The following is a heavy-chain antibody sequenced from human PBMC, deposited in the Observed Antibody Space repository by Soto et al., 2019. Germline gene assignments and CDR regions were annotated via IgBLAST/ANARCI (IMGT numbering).Heavy chain of an antibody. Sequence: ASVKVSCKASGFTFTSSAVQWVRQARGQRLEWIGWIVVGSGNTNYAQKFQERVTITRDMSTSTAYMELSSLRSEDTAVYYCAAVLYSSGWGFGFDPWGQGTLVTVSS. V-gene: IGHV1-58*01. D-gene: IGHD6-19*01. CDR1: GFTFTSSA. CDR3: AAVLYSSGWGFGFDP. CDR2: IVVGSGNT. J-gene: IGHJ5*02.